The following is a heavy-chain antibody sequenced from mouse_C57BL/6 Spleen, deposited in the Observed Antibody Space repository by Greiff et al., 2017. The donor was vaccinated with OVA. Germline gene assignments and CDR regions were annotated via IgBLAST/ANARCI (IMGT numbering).Heavy chain of an antibody. Sequence: EVQGVESGPGLAKPSQTLSLTCSVTGYSITSDYWNWIRKFPGNKLEYMGYISYSGSTYYNPSLKSRISITRDTSKNQYYLQLNSVTTEDTATYYCARGGYGSSYGWYFDVWGTGTTVTVSS. CDR2: ISYSGST. CDR3: ARGGYGSSYGWYFDV. D-gene: IGHD1-1*01. V-gene: IGHV3-8*01. J-gene: IGHJ1*03. CDR1: GYSITSDY.